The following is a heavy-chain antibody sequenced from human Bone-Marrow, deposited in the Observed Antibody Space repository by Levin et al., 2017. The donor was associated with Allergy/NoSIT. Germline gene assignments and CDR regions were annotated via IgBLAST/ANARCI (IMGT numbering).Heavy chain of an antibody. CDR2: INSDASST. Sequence: GESLKISCAASGFTFNNYWMHWVRQAPGKGLIWVSRINSDASSTRYADSVKGRFTISRDNAKNTLYLQMNSLRAEDTAVYYCARDFRNVTLFEYWGQGTLVTVSS. J-gene: IGHJ4*02. CDR1: GFTFNNYW. V-gene: IGHV3-74*01. CDR3: ARDFRNVTLFEY. D-gene: IGHD3-10*02.